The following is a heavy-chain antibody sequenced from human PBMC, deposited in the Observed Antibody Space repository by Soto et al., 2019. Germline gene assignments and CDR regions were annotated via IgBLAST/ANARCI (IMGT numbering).Heavy chain of an antibody. Sequence: GWSLRLSCLASGFTFRRYEMNWVRQAPGKGLEWVSYISSSGSVIKYGDSVKGRFTISRDNAKNSPYLQMNSLRAEDTALYYCTRSGNNFYYYGMDVWGQGTTVTVSS. V-gene: IGHV3-48*03. D-gene: IGHD6-25*01. CDR1: GFTFRRYE. J-gene: IGHJ6*02. CDR3: TRSGNNFYYYGMDV. CDR2: ISSSGSVI.